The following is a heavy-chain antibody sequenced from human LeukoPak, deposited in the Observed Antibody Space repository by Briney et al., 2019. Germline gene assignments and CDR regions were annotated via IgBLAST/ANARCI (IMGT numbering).Heavy chain of an antibody. CDR2: IYDSGST. D-gene: IGHD1-1*01. Sequence: GSLRLSCAASGFTFSSYAMSWVRQAPGKGLEWIGYIYDSGSTNYNPSLKSRVTISVDTSKNQFSLKLSSVTAADTAVYYCARVGGTNYYYYGMDVWGQGTTVTVSS. CDR3: ARVGGTNYYYYGMDV. J-gene: IGHJ6*02. V-gene: IGHV4-59*01. CDR1: GFTFSSYA.